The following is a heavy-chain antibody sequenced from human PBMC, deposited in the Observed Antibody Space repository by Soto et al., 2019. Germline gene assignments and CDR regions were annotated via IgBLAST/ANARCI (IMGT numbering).Heavy chain of an antibody. D-gene: IGHD1-1*01. J-gene: IGHJ6*02. Sequence: SETLSLTCAVSGYSIGSGCYWAYIRQYPGKGLEWIGSIYHAGSVYYNPSLNDRVALSMDTSKNHFSLKLTSVTSSDTAVYNCATTFDYYGMDVWGQGTTVTVSS. CDR3: ATTFDYYGMDV. CDR2: IYHAGSV. CDR1: GYSIGSGCY. V-gene: IGHV4-38-2*01.